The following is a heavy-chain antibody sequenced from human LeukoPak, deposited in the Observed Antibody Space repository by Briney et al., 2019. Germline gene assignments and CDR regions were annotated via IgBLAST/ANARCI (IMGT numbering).Heavy chain of an antibody. CDR2: IYYSGST. CDR1: GGSISSGGYY. V-gene: IGHV4-39*07. CDR3: AREPIAAAGMNFDY. D-gene: IGHD6-13*01. Sequence: SETLSLTCTVSGGSISSGGYYWSWIRQPPGKGLEWIGSIYYSGSTYYNPSLKSRVTISIDTSKNQFSLKLSSVTAADTAVYYCAREPIAAAGMNFDYWGQGTLVTVSS. J-gene: IGHJ4*02.